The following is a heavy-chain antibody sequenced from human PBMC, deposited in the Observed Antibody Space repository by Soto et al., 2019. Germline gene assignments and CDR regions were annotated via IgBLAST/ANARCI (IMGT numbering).Heavy chain of an antibody. Sequence: QVQLQESGPGLVKPSQTLSLTCTVSGGSISSGGYYWSWIRQHPGKGLERIGDIYYSGPTYYNPSLKSRVTISVDTSQNQFSLQLSSVTAADTAVYYCAREEAASIERWFDPWGQGTLVTVSS. CDR3: AREEAASIERWFDP. V-gene: IGHV4-31*03. D-gene: IGHD2-15*01. CDR2: IYYSGPT. CDR1: GGSISSGGYY. J-gene: IGHJ5*02.